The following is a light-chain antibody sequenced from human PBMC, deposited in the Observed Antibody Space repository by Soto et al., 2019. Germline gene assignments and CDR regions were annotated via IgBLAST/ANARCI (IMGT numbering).Light chain of an antibody. V-gene: IGKV3-15*01. CDR1: QNIRSN. CDR2: GAL. J-gene: IGKJ1*01. Sequence: EIVMTQSPATLSVSPGERATLSCRASQNIRSNLAWYQQKPGQAPRLLIYGALTRATGIPARFSGSGSGTDFTLTISGLQSEDFAVYYCQQYNNWRTFGQGTKVDIK. CDR3: QQYNNWRT.